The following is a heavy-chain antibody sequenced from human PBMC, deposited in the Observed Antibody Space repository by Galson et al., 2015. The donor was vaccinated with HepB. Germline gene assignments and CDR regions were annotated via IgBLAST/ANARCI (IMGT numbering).Heavy chain of an antibody. J-gene: IGHJ5*02. CDR1: GFTFSSYG. CDR2: ISAYNGNT. Sequence: GFTFSSYGFTWVRQAPGQGLEWMGWISAYNGNTYTKYAERFQGRVTMTTETSTSTVYMELRSLRSDDTAVYYCARRGRYCTSTSCYESNWFDPWGQGTLVTVSS. D-gene: IGHD2-2*01. CDR3: ARRGRYCTSTSCYESNWFDP. V-gene: IGHV1-18*01.